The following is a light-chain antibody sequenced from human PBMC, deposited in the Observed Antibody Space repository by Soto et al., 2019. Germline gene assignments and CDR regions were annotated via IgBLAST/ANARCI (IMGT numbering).Light chain of an antibody. Sequence: DIQMTQSPSSLSASVGDRVTITCRASLSISTYVHWYQLKPGRAPKLLIYAASTLQGGVPSRFSCGGSGTDFTLTISSLQPEDSATYYCQLSYTLFGGGTQVEI. CDR2: AAS. CDR1: LSISTY. CDR3: QLSYTL. V-gene: IGKV1-39*01. J-gene: IGKJ4*01.